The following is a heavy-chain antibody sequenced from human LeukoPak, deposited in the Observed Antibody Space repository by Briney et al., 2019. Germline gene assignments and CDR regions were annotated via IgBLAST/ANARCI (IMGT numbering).Heavy chain of an antibody. CDR3: TRPGGYSYGYARAFDI. CDR2: IRSKANSYAT. Sequence: GGSLRLSCAASGFTFSGSAMHWVRQASGKGLEWVGRIRSKANSYATAYAASVKGRFTNSRDDSKNTAYLQMNSLKTEDTAVYYCTRPGGYSYGYARAFDIWGQGTMVTVSS. CDR1: GFTFSGSA. D-gene: IGHD5-18*01. V-gene: IGHV3-73*01. J-gene: IGHJ3*02.